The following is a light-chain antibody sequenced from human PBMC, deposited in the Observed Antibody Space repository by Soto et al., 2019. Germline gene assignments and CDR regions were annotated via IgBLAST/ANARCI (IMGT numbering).Light chain of an antibody. J-gene: IGKJ4*01. CDR2: LGS. V-gene: IGKV2-28*01. Sequence: DIVMTQSPLSLPVTPGEPASISCRSSQSLLDSNGYNYLDWYLQKPGQSPQLLLYLGSNRASGVPDRFSVSGSGTEFTLKISRVETEDVGIYYCLQGLPTHLTFGGGTRVDIK. CDR1: QSLLDSNGYNY. CDR3: LQGLPTHLT.